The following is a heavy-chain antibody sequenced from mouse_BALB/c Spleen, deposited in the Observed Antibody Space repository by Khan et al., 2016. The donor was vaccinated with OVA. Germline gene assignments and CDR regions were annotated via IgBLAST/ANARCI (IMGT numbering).Heavy chain of an antibody. CDR1: GYSFTSYY. J-gene: IGHJ3*01. CDR2: IDPFNGGT. Sequence: EVQLQQPGPELMKPGASVKISCKASGYSFTSYYIHWVKQSHGKSLEWIGYIDPFNGGTSYNPKFKGKATLTVDKSSSKAYMHLSSLTSDDSAVYYCARHGYVAWFAYWGQGNLVTGSA. CDR3: ARHGYVAWFAY. V-gene: IGHV1S135*01. D-gene: IGHD2-2*01.